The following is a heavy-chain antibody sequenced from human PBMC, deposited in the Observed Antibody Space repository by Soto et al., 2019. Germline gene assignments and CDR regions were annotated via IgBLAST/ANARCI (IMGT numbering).Heavy chain of an antibody. J-gene: IGHJ4*02. Sequence: GGSLRLSCSASGFTFSSYAMHWVRQAPGKGLEYVSAISSNGGSTYYADSVKGRFTISRDNSKNTLYLQMSSLRAEDTAVYYCVKDAMSLGVNVHETDYWGQGTLVTVSS. CDR1: GFTFSSYA. CDR3: VKDAMSLGVNVHETDY. CDR2: ISSNGGST. V-gene: IGHV3-64D*08.